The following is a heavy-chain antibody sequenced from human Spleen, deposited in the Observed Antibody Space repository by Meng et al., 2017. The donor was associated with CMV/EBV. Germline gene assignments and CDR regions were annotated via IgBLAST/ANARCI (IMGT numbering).Heavy chain of an antibody. V-gene: IGHV4-31*03. D-gene: IGHD6-13*01. CDR1: GYSISDPYY. CDR2: IYYSGST. Sequence: LRLSCTVSGYSISDPYYWGWIRQHPGKGLEWIGYIYYSGSTYYNPSLKSRVTISVDTSKNQFSLKLSSVTAADTAVYYCARARGYSSSWYGHSFDYWGQGTLVTVSS. J-gene: IGHJ4*02. CDR3: ARARGYSSSWYGHSFDY.